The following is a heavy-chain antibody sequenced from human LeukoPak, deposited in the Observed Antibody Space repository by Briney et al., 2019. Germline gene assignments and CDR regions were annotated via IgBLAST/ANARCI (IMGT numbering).Heavy chain of an antibody. Sequence: PGGSLRLSCAASGVTFSSYWMSWVRQAPGKGLEWVANIKQDGSEKYYVDSVKGRFTISRDNAKNSLYLQMNSLRAEDTAVYYCSRARYTTLVDYWGQGTLVTVSS. CDR1: GVTFSSYW. CDR3: SRARYTTLVDY. CDR2: IKQDGSEK. J-gene: IGHJ4*02. D-gene: IGHD2/OR15-2a*01. V-gene: IGHV3-7*01.